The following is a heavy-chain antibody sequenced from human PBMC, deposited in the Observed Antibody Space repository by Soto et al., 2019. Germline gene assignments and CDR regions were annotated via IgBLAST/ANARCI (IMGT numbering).Heavy chain of an antibody. CDR3: ARDPRAYYDSSGYYPSGYYYGMDV. Sequence: SVKVSFKASGGTFSSYAISWLRQAPGQGLEWMGGIIPIFGTANYAQKFQGRVTITADESTSTAYMELSSLGSEDTAVYYCARDPRAYYDSSGYYPSGYYYGMDVWGQGTTVTVSS. CDR2: IIPIFGTA. J-gene: IGHJ6*02. V-gene: IGHV1-69*13. CDR1: GGTFSSYA. D-gene: IGHD3-22*01.